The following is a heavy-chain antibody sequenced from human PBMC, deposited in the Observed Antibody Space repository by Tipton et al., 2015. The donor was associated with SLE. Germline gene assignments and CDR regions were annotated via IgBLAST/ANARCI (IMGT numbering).Heavy chain of an antibody. Sequence: GLVKPSETLSLTCAVYGGSFSGYYWSWIRQPPGKGLEWIGEISHSGSTNYNPSLKSRITMSVDTSKKQFSLKLRSVTDAETAVYYCARRDSSFGEGLEYWGQGTLVTVSS. J-gene: IGHJ4*02. V-gene: IGHV4-34*01. CDR3: ARRDSSFGEGLEY. CDR2: ISHSGST. D-gene: IGHD3-16*01. CDR1: GGSFSGYY.